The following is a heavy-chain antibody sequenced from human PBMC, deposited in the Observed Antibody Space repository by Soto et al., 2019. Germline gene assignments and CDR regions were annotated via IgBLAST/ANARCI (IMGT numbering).Heavy chain of an antibody. CDR3: ARSTPTVTTSQYFQH. D-gene: IGHD4-17*01. CDR2: IIPICGTE. Sequence: QVQLVQSGAEVKKPGSSVKVSCTASGGTFSSYAISWVRQAPGQGLEWMGGIIPICGTENYAQKFQGRVTITADESTSKAYMELSSLRSEDTAVYYCARSTPTVTTSQYFQHWGQGTLVTVSS. J-gene: IGHJ1*01. CDR1: GGTFSSYA. V-gene: IGHV1-69*01.